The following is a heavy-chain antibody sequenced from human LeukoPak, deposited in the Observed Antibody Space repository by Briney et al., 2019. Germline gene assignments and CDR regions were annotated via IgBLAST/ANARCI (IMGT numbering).Heavy chain of an antibody. Sequence: GGSLRLSCAASGFRFSNAWMSWVRQAPGKGLEWVGRIKSKTEGGTTDYAAPGKGRFTISRDNSKNTLYLQMNSLRAEDTAVYYCAKDYELLWFGESATYFDYWGQGTLVTVSS. V-gene: IGHV3-15*01. D-gene: IGHD3-10*01. J-gene: IGHJ4*02. CDR3: AKDYELLWFGESATYFDY. CDR1: GFRFSNAW. CDR2: IKSKTEGGTT.